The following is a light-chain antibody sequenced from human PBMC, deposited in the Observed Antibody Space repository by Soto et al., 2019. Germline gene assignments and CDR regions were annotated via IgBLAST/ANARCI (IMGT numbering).Light chain of an antibody. J-gene: IGLJ3*02. V-gene: IGLV8-61*01. CDR2: NTN. Sequence: QAVVTQEPSFSVSPGGTVTLTCGLSSGSVSTSYYPSWYQQTPGQAPRTLIYNTNTRPSGVPDRFSGSILGNKAALTITGAQADDESDYYCVLYMGSGINWVFGGGTKLTVL. CDR1: SGSVSTSYY. CDR3: VLYMGSGINWV.